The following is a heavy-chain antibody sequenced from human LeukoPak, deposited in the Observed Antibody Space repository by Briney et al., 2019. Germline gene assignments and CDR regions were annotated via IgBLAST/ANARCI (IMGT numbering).Heavy chain of an antibody. Sequence: SETLSLTCTVSGGSISSGSYYWSWIRQPAGKGLEWIGRIYTSGSTNYNPSLKSRVTISVDTFKNQFSLKLSSVTAADTAVYYCARDPDGDYAYFDYWGQGTLVTVSS. J-gene: IGHJ4*02. CDR3: ARDPDGDYAYFDY. D-gene: IGHD4-17*01. V-gene: IGHV4-61*02. CDR2: IYTSGST. CDR1: GGSISSGSYY.